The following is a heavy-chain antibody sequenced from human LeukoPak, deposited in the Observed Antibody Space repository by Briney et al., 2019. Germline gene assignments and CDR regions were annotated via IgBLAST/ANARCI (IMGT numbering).Heavy chain of an antibody. D-gene: IGHD5-24*01. J-gene: IGHJ4*02. Sequence: QPGGSLRLSCAVSGITLSNYGMSWVRQAPGKGLEWVAGISGSGGGTYYADSVKGRFTISRDNPKNTLYLQMNSLRAEDTAVYYCARGSGEMATANRLGYWGQGTLVTVSS. CDR2: ISGSGGGT. CDR1: GITLSNYG. V-gene: IGHV3-23*01. CDR3: ARGSGEMATANRLGY.